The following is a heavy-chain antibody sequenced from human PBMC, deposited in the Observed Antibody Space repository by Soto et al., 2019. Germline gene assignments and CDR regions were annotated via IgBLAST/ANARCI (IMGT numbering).Heavy chain of an antibody. Sequence: GESLKISCKGSGHRFTSYWIGWVRQMPGKGLEWMGIIYPGDSDTRYSPSFKGQVTISVDKSLSTAYLQWRSLEASDSAIYYCARSMLVTATQLFDYWGQGTLVTVSS. D-gene: IGHD2-21*02. CDR2: IYPGDSDT. V-gene: IGHV5-51*01. CDR1: GHRFTSYW. CDR3: ARSMLVTATQLFDY. J-gene: IGHJ4*02.